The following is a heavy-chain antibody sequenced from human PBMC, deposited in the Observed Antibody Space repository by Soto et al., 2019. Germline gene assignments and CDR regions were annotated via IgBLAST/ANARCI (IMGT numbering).Heavy chain of an antibody. D-gene: IGHD3-3*01. CDR2: IYYSGST. J-gene: IGHJ6*02. CDR1: GGSISSGGYY. Sequence: PSETLSLTCTVSGGSISSGGYYWSWIRQHPGKGLEWIGYIYYSGSTYYNPSLKSRVTISVDTSKNQFSLKLSSVTAADTAVYYCAKAPTYDFWSGYSPRGTTNGMDVWGQGTTVTVSS. V-gene: IGHV4-31*03. CDR3: AKAPTYDFWSGYSPRGTTNGMDV.